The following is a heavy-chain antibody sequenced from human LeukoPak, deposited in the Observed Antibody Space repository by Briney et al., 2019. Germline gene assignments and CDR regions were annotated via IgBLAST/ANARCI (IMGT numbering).Heavy chain of an antibody. CDR3: AKDRHGSGSFDY. J-gene: IGHJ4*02. D-gene: IGHD3-10*01. CDR2: INTDGSST. V-gene: IGHV3-74*01. CDR1: GFTFRSYG. Sequence: GGSLRLSCTASGFTFRSYGMHWVRHAPGGGLVGVSRINTDGSSTSYADSVKGRFTIYRDNAKNTLYLQMNSLRAEDTAVYYCAKDRHGSGSFDYWGQGPLVTVPS.